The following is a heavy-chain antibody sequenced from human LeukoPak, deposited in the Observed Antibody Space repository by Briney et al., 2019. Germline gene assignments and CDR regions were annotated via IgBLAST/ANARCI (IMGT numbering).Heavy chain of an antibody. CDR2: ISYDGSNK. CDR1: GFTFSSYG. J-gene: IGHJ3*02. Sequence: GGSLRLSCAASGFTFSSYGMHWVRQAPGKGLEWVAVISYDGSNKYYADSVKGRFTISRDNSKNTLYLQMNSLRAEDTAVYYCAKFMGYCSSTSCRENAFDIWGQGTMVTVSS. D-gene: IGHD2-2*01. V-gene: IGHV3-30*18. CDR3: AKFMGYCSSTSCRENAFDI.